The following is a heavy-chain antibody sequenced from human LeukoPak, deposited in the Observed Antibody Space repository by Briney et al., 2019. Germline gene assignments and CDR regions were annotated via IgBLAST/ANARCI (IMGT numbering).Heavy chain of an antibody. J-gene: IGHJ3*02. V-gene: IGHV3-66*01. D-gene: IGHD6-19*01. CDR2: IYSGGST. CDR1: GFTVSSNY. Sequence: GGSLRLSCAASGFTVSSNYMSWVRQAPGKGLEWVSVIYSGGSTYYADSVKGRFTISRDNSKNTLYLQMNSLRAEDTAVYYCARARTSGWYVGAFDIWGQGTMVTVSS. CDR3: ARARTSGWYVGAFDI.